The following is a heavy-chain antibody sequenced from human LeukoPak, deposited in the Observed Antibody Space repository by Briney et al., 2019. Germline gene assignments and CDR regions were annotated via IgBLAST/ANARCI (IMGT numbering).Heavy chain of an antibody. CDR2: ISSSSSYI. J-gene: IGHJ4*02. D-gene: IGHD5-24*01. Sequence: PGGSLRLSCTVSGFTFSSYSMNWVRQAPGKGLEWVSSISSSSSYIYYADSVKGRFTISRDNAKNSLYLQMNSLRAEDTAVYYCARVFGRDGYNLIGYWGQGTLVTVSS. CDR1: GFTFSSYS. V-gene: IGHV3-21*01. CDR3: ARVFGRDGYNLIGY.